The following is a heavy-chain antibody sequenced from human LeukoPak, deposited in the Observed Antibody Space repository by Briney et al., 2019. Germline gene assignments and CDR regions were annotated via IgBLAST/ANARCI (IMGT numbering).Heavy chain of an antibody. CDR2: IYYSGST. D-gene: IGHD6-13*01. CDR1: GGSISSSSYY. J-gene: IGHJ4*02. Sequence: SETLSLTCTVSGGSISSSSYYWGWIRQPPGKGLEWIGSIYYSGSTYDNPSLKSRVTITVDTSKKQLSLKLSSVTAADTAVYYCARTGYSSSWHYWGQGTLVIVSS. CDR3: ARTGYSSSWHY. V-gene: IGHV4-39*01.